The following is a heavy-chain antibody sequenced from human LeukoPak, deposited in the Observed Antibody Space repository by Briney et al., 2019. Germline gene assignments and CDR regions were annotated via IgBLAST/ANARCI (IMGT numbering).Heavy chain of an antibody. Sequence: PSETLSLTCTVSGGSISSGGYYWSWIRQHPGKGLEWIGYIYYSGSTYYNPSLKGRVTISVDTSKNQFSLKLSSVTAADTAVYYCARESGVTHYYYGMDVWGKGTTVTVSS. CDR1: GGSISSGGYY. J-gene: IGHJ6*04. CDR3: ARESGVTHYYYGMDV. V-gene: IGHV4-31*03. D-gene: IGHD2-21*02. CDR2: IYYSGST.